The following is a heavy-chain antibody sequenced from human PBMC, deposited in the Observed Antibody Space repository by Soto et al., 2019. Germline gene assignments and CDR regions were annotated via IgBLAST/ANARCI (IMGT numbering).Heavy chain of an antibody. J-gene: IGHJ4*02. V-gene: IGHV1-18*01. CDR2: INPYNENT. D-gene: IGHD2-21*02. CDR3: VRDEVTPPRLGFDY. CDR1: DYSFSSYA. Sequence: QIQLVQSGAEVKKPGASVKVSCKASDYSFSSYAISWVRQAPGQGLEWMGWINPYNENTNYAQKFQGRISMTTDTSTSTAYMELRSLRFDDTATHYCVRDEVTPPRLGFDYWGQGTLVTVSS.